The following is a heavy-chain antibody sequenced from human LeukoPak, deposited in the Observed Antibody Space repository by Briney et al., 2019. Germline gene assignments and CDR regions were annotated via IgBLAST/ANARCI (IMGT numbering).Heavy chain of an antibody. D-gene: IGHD6-13*01. Sequence: SETLSLTCTIYGGSLSSYYWSWIRQPPGKGLNWIGEINHSGSTNYNPSLKSRVTISVDTSKNQFSLKLSSVTAADTAVYYCARVGAAVSLADAPKNYYYYYYMDVWGKGTTVTVSS. J-gene: IGHJ6*03. V-gene: IGHV4-34*01. CDR1: GGSLSSYY. CDR2: INHSGST. CDR3: ARVGAAVSLADAPKNYYYYYYMDV.